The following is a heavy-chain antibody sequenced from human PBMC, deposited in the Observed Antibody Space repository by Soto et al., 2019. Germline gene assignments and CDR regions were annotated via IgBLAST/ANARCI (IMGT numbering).Heavy chain of an antibody. D-gene: IGHD3-3*01. Sequence: SLRLSCAASGFTFSSYAMSWVRQGPGKGLEWVSAISGSGASTFYTDSVKGRFTVSRDNSKNTLYLQMNSLRAEDTAVYYCAKATIRFLDTYGMDVWGQGTTVTVSS. J-gene: IGHJ6*02. CDR3: AKATIRFLDTYGMDV. V-gene: IGHV3-23*01. CDR2: ISGSGAST. CDR1: GFTFSSYA.